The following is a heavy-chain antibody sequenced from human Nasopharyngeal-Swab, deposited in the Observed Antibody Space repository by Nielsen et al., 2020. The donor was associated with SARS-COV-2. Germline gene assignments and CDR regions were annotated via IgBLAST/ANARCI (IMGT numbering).Heavy chain of an antibody. J-gene: IGHJ5*02. D-gene: IGHD2-15*01. CDR2: ISWNSGSI. CDR3: AKEGCSGGSCYSGVDTVNWSDP. V-gene: IGHV3-9*01. Sequence: SLKISCAASGFTFDDYAMHWVRQAPGKGLEWVSGISWNSGSIGYADSVKGRFTISRDNAKNSLYLQMNSLRAEDTALYYCAKEGCSGGSCYSGVDTVNWSDPWGQGTLVTVSS. CDR1: GFTFDDYA.